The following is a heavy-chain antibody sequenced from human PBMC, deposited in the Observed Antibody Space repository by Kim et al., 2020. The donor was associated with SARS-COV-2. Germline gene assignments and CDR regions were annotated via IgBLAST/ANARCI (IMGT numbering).Heavy chain of an antibody. CDR2: IYYSGST. CDR1: GGSISSSSYY. Sequence: SETLSLTCTVSGGSISSSSYYWGWIRQPPGKGLEWIGSIYYSGSTYYNPSLKSRVTISVDTSKNQFSLKLSSVTAADTAVYYCAREGVGAAFNYGMDVWGQGTTVTVSS. J-gene: IGHJ6*02. D-gene: IGHD6-25*01. CDR3: AREGVGAAFNYGMDV. V-gene: IGHV4-39*07.